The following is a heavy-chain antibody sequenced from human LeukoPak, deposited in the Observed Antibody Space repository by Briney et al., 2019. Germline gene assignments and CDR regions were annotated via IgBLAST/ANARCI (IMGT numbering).Heavy chain of an antibody. CDR2: VYTGGNT. J-gene: IGHJ6*03. D-gene: IGHD1-14*01. Sequence: SETLSLTCTVSGGSVGSYYWSWIRQPAGKGLEWIGRVYTGGNTNHNPSLKSRVTISVDKSKNQFSLKLRSVTAADTAVYYCARDSVISPLARNGLYSYYYLDVWGQGTTVTVSS. CDR3: ARDSVISPLARNGLYSYYYLDV. V-gene: IGHV4-4*07. CDR1: GGSVGSYY.